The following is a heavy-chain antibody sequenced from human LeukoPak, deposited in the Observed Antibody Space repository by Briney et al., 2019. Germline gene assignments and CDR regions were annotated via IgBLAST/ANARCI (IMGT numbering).Heavy chain of an antibody. Sequence: PSETLSLTFTVSGGSISSGGYYWSWIRQHPGKGLEWIGYIYYSGSTYYNPSLKSRVTISVDTSKNQFSLKLSSVTAADTAVYYCARVGDGSGRSHYGMDVWGQGTTVTVSS. D-gene: IGHD3-10*01. J-gene: IGHJ6*02. V-gene: IGHV4-31*03. CDR2: IYYSGST. CDR1: GGSISSGGYY. CDR3: ARVGDGSGRSHYGMDV.